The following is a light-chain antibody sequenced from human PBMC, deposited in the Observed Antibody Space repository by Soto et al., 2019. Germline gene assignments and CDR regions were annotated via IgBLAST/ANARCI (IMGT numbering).Light chain of an antibody. CDR1: QSLLDSDDGNTY. CDR3: MQATQSHWT. V-gene: IGKV2-40*01. J-gene: IGKJ1*01. CDR2: TVS. Sequence: DIVMTQTPLSLTVTPGEPASISCRSSQSLLDSDDGNTYLDWYLQKPGQSPQLLIYTVSYRASGVPDRFSGSGSGTDFTLKISRVEAEDVGVYYCMQATQSHWTFGQGTKVDIK.